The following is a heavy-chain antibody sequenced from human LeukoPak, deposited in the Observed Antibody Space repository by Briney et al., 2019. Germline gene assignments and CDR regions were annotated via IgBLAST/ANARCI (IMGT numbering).Heavy chain of an antibody. V-gene: IGHV4-59*12. D-gene: IGHD2-15*01. CDR3: ARAPLLYYFDF. CDR2: IYNSGTT. CDR1: GGSISNYY. J-gene: IGHJ4*02. Sequence: SETLSLTCSVSGGSISNYYWSWIRQPPGKGLEWIGYIYNSGTTGYNPSLKSRVTISVDTSKNQFSLKLTSVTAADAAVYYCARAPLLYYFDFWGQGTLVTVSS.